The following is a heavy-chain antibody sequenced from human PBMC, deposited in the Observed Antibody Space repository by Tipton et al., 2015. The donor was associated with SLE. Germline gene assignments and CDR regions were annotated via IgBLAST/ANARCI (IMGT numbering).Heavy chain of an antibody. CDR1: GYTFTSND. CDR3: ARNGGGLGY. D-gene: IGHD3-16*01. CDR2: MISNSGNT. V-gene: IGHV1-8*01. Sequence: QSGPEVKKPGSSVKVSCKASGYTFTSNDIVWVRQAPGQGLEWMGWMISNSGNTVYAQKFQGRVIMTRDTSISTAYMELTSLTFEDTAVYYCARNGGGLGYWGQGTLVTVSS. J-gene: IGHJ4*02.